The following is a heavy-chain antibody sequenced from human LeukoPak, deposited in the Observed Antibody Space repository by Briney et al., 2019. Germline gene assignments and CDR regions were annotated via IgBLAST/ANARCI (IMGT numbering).Heavy chain of an antibody. V-gene: IGHV3-33*01. J-gene: IGHJ4*02. Sequence: GGSLRLSCAASGLTFSSYGMHWVRQAPGKGLEWVAVIWYDGSNKYYADSVKGRFTISRDNSKNTLYLQMNSLRAEDTAVYYCARGHTYCGGDCYPSFDYWGQGTLVTVSS. D-gene: IGHD2-21*02. CDR3: ARGHTYCGGDCYPSFDY. CDR2: IWYDGSNK. CDR1: GLTFSSYG.